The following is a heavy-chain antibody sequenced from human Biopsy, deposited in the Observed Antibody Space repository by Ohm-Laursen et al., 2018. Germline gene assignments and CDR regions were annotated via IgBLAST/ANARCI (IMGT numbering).Heavy chain of an antibody. V-gene: IGHV1-2*06. D-gene: IGHD4/OR15-4a*01. J-gene: IGHJ3*01. CDR3: AGASAYGVFDV. CDR2: IDPNSDDT. CDR1: GYTFTGPS. Sequence: ASVKVSCKASGYTFTGPSCHWVRQAPGQRLGWVGRIDPNSDDTKYAQKFQGRTAMTTDTSITTAYLEVSSLTSDDAAVYFCAGASAYGVFDVWGQGTIVTVSS.